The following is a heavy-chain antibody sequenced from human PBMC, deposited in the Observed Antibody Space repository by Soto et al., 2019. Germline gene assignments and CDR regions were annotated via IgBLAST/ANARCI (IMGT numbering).Heavy chain of an antibody. D-gene: IGHD3-3*01. J-gene: IGHJ4*02. CDR3: ATRPYYDYWSGHYTDS. V-gene: IGHV4-30-4*01. CDR2: IYYTGNA. Sequence: QVQLLESGPGLVKPSQTLSLTCSVSGGSISSADYYWTWVRQPPGKGLEWIGYIYYTGNAYYNPSLKNRVTISHDTSSNHFSLRLTSVTAADTATYYCATRPYYDYWSGHYTDSWGQGTLVTVSS. CDR1: GGSISSADYY.